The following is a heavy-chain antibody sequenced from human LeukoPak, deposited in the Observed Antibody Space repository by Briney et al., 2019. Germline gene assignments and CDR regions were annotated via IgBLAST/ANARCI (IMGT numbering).Heavy chain of an antibody. Sequence: NPSETLSLTCTVSGGSISSSSYYWGWIRQPPGKGLEWIGSIYYSGNTYYNPSLKSRVTISIDTSKNQFSLNLSSVTAADTAVYHCARGEGPLWFGESMAYWGQGTLVTVSS. V-gene: IGHV4-39*07. CDR2: IYYSGNT. D-gene: IGHD3-10*01. CDR3: ARGEGPLWFGESMAY. CDR1: GGSISSSSYY. J-gene: IGHJ4*02.